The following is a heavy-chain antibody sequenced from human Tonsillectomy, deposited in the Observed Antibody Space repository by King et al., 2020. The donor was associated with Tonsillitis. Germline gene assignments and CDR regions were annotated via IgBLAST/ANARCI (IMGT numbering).Heavy chain of an antibody. V-gene: IGHV3-49*03. CDR3: TRGERIQDY. J-gene: IGHJ4*02. Sequence: VQLVESGGGLVQPGRSLRLSCTASGFTFGDYAISWFRQAPGKGLEWVGFIRSKAYGGTTEYAASVKGRFTISRDDSKSIAYLQMNSLKTEDTAVYYCTRGERIQDYWGQGTLVTVSS. CDR1: GFTFGDYA. CDR2: IRSKAYGGTT. D-gene: IGHD5-18*01.